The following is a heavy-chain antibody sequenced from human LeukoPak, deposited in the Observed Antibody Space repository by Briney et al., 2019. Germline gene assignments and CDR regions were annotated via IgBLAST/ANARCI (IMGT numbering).Heavy chain of an antibody. Sequence: ASVNVSCKPSGYTFTSYDINCVRQAPGQGLEWMGWISAYNGNTNYAQKLQGRVTMTTDTSTSTAYMELRSLRSDDTAVYYCARVLDILTGYYIDYWGQGTLVTVSS. CDR1: GYTFTSYD. CDR3: ARVLDILTGYYIDY. J-gene: IGHJ4*02. D-gene: IGHD3-9*01. V-gene: IGHV1-18*01. CDR2: ISAYNGNT.